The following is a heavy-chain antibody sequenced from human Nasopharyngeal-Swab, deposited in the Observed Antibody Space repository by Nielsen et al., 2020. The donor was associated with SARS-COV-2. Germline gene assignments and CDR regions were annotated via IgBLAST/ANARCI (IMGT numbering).Heavy chain of an antibody. Sequence: VRQMPGKGLEWMGRIIPILGIANYAQKFQGRVTITADKSTSTAYMELSSLRSEDTAVYYCARGWERWLRSPGNAFDIWGQGTMVTVSS. D-gene: IGHD5-24*01. CDR3: ARGWERWLRSPGNAFDI. CDR2: IIPILGIA. V-gene: IGHV1-69*02. J-gene: IGHJ3*02.